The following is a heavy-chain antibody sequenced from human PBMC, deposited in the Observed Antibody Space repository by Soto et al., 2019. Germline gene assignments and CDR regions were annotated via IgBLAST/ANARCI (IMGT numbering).Heavy chain of an antibody. CDR1: GFTFSRYA. Sequence: QAQLVESGGGVVQPGRSLRLSCAASGFTFSRYAMHWVRQAPGKGLEWVAGIWNDGSDKYYADSVKGRFTISRDNSENTMYLQMDSLRTEDPAVYYCASKVAVGYWGQGNLVTVSS. CDR3: ASKVAVGY. CDR2: IWNDGSDK. V-gene: IGHV3-33*08. J-gene: IGHJ4*02. D-gene: IGHD5-12*01.